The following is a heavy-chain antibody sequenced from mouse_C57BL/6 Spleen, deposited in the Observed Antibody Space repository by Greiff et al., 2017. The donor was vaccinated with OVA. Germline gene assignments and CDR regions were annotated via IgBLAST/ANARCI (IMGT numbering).Heavy chain of an antibody. Sequence: VQLQQPGAELVMPGASVKLSCKASGYTFTSYWMHWVKQRPGQGLEWIGEIDPSDSYTNYNQKFKGKSTLTVDKSSSTAYMQLSSLTSEDSAVYYCARHRYGSGDYWGQGTTLTVSS. CDR2: IDPSDSYT. J-gene: IGHJ2*01. CDR3: ARHRYGSGDY. V-gene: IGHV1-69*01. D-gene: IGHD1-1*01. CDR1: GYTFTSYW.